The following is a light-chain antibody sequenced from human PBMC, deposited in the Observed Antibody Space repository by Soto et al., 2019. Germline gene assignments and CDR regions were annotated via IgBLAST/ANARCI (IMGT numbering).Light chain of an antibody. J-gene: IGKJ1*01. V-gene: IGKV1-39*01. CDR3: QQSYSTPRT. CDR2: AAS. CDR1: QSISSY. Sequence: DIQMTQSPSSXSASVGDRVTITCRASQSISSYLNWYQQKPGKAPKLLIYAASSLQSGVPSRFSGSGSGTDFTLTISSLQPEDFATYYCQQSYSTPRTFGQGTKVEIK.